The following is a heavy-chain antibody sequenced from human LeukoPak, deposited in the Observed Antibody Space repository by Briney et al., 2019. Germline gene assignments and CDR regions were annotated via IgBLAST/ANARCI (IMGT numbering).Heavy chain of an antibody. CDR1: GGSISSFS. CDR3: ARGVYSSGYYYYYYMDV. CDR2: IFSDGST. J-gene: IGHJ6*03. D-gene: IGHD5-18*01. V-gene: IGHV4-4*07. Sequence: SETLSLTCSVSGGSISSFSWSWIRQPAGKGLEWIGRIFSDGSTNYNPSLKRRVTMSVDTSKNQFSLKVSSVNAADTAVYFCARGVYSSGYYYYYYMDVWGKGTTVTVSS.